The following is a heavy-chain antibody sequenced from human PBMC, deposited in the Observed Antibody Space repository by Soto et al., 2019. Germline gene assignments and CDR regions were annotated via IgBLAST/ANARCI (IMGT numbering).Heavy chain of an antibody. CDR2: IYPGDSDT. CDR3: ARLRTSGYDPKSIWYFDL. CDR1: GYSFTSYW. V-gene: IGHV5-51*03. D-gene: IGHD5-12*01. J-gene: IGHJ2*01. Sequence: EVQLVQSGAEVKKPGESLKISCKGSGYSFTSYWIGWVRQMPGKGLEWMGIIYPGDSDTRYSPSFQGQVTISADKSISTAYLQWSSLKASDTAMYYCARLRTSGYDPKSIWYFDLWGRGTLVTVSS.